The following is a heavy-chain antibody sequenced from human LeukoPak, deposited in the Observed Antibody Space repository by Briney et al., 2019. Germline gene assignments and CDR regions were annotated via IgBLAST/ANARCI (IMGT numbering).Heavy chain of an antibody. CDR3: VRLLQYSSSSRYIQH. Sequence: SETLSLTCTVSGGSISSSSFYWGWIRRPPGKGLEWIGSIYYIGITYYKPSLKSRFTISVDTSKNQFSLKLSSVTAADTAMYYCVRLLQYSSSSRYIQHWGQGTLVTVSS. D-gene: IGHD6-6*01. CDR1: GGSISSSSFY. CDR2: IYYIGIT. V-gene: IGHV4-39*01. J-gene: IGHJ1*01.